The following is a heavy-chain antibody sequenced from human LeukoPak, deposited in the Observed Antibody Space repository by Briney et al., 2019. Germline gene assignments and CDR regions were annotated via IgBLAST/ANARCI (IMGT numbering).Heavy chain of an antibody. CDR3: ARAGDDYVWGSYRPIDY. D-gene: IGHD3-16*02. J-gene: IGHJ4*02. V-gene: IGHV3-20*04. CDR2: INWNGGST. Sequence: TGGSLRLSCAAPGFTFDDYGMSWVRQAPGKGLEWVSGINWNGGSTVYADSVKGRFTISRDNAKNSLYLQMNSLRAEDTALYYCARAGDDYVWGSYRPIDYWGQGTLVTVSS. CDR1: GFTFDDYG.